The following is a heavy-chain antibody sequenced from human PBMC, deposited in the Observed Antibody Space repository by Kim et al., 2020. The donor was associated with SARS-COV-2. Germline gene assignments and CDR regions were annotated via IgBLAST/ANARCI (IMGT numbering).Heavy chain of an antibody. CDR2: ISYDGSNK. D-gene: IGHD3-16*02. J-gene: IGHJ6*02. CDR3: ARDSYVVRTLSTPIFYYYGMDV. CDR1: GFTFSSYA. V-gene: IGHV3-30*04. Sequence: GGSLRLSCAASGFTFSSYAMHWVRQAPGKGLEWVAVISYDGSNKYYADSVKGRFTISRDNSKNTLYLQMNSLRAEDTAVYYCARDSYVVRTLSTPIFYYYGMDVWGQGTTVTVSS.